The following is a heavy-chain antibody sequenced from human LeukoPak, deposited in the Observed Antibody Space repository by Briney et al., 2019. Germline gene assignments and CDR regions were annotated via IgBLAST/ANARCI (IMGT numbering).Heavy chain of an antibody. CDR1: GFTVSSNY. V-gene: IGHV3-66*04. Sequence: GGSLRLSCAASGFTVSSNYMSWVCQAPGKGLEWVSVIYSDGNTYYADSVKGRFTISRDNSKNTVYLQMNSLRAEDTAVYYCATPSGGYWGQGTLVTVSS. CDR2: IYSDGNT. J-gene: IGHJ4*02. CDR3: ATPSGGY. D-gene: IGHD6-25*01.